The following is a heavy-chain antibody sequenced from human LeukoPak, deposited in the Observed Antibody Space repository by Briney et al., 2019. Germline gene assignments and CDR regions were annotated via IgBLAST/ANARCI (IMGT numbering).Heavy chain of an antibody. V-gene: IGHV3-53*01. Sequence: GGSLRLSCAASGFTINTNYMSWVRQAPGKGLEWVSGIYTGNSTIYADSVRGRFTISRDNSKNTFYLQMNSRRAEDTAVYYCVGYHSESPAPWGQGTLVTVSS. D-gene: IGHD3-10*01. CDR3: VGYHSESPAP. CDR2: IYTGNST. J-gene: IGHJ5*02. CDR1: GFTINTNY.